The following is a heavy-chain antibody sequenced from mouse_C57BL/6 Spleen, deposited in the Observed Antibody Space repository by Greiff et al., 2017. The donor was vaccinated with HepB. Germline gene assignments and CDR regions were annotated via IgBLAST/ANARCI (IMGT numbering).Heavy chain of an antibody. CDR2: ISSGSSTI. Sequence: EVMLVESGGGLVKPGGSLKLSCAASGFTFSDYGMHWVRQAPEKGLEWVAYISSGSSTIYYADTVKGRFTISRDNAKNNLFLQMTSLRSEDTAMYYCATAAWFAYWGQGTLVTVSA. V-gene: IGHV5-17*01. CDR1: GFTFSDYG. CDR3: ATAAWFAY. J-gene: IGHJ3*01.